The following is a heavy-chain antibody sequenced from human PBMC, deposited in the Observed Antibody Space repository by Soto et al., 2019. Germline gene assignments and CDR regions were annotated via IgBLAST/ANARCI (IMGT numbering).Heavy chain of an antibody. CDR3: ARNGSYYDFWSGYYYGGGMDV. Sequence: QVQLQQSGAGLLKPSETLSLTCAVYGGSFSGYYWSWIRQPPGKGLECIGEINHSGSTNYNPSLTSRVTIPVDTSKNRFSPKLSCGTAADTSVYYCARNGSYYDFWSGYYYGGGMDVWGQGTTVTVSS. V-gene: IGHV4-34*01. CDR2: INHSGST. CDR1: GGSFSGYY. D-gene: IGHD3-3*01. J-gene: IGHJ6*02.